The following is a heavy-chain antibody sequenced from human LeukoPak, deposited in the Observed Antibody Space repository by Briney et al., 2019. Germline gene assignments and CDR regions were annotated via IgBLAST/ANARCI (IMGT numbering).Heavy chain of an antibody. J-gene: IGHJ4*02. D-gene: IGHD1-20*01. V-gene: IGHV3-23*01. CDR3: ARRRYNWNAIDY. CDR1: GFTFSSYA. Sequence: GGSLRLSCAASGFTFSSYAMSWVRQAPGKGLEWVSAISGSGGSTYYADSVKGRFTISRDNSKNTLYLQMNSLRAEDTAVYFCARRRYNWNAIDYWGQGTLVTVSS. CDR2: ISGSGGST.